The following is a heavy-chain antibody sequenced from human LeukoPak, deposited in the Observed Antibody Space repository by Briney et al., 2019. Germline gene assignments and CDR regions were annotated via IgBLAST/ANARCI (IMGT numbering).Heavy chain of an antibody. CDR1: GFSTSRSW. CDR2: INQDGSQK. J-gene: IGHJ4*02. CDR3: TRDQS. V-gene: IGHV3-7*03. Sequence: GGSLRLSCAGSGFSTSRSWMSWVLQTPGKGLEWVANINQDGSQKYYVDSVKGRFTITRDNAKNSLFLQMNSLRAEDTAMYYCTRDQSWGQGTLVTVSS.